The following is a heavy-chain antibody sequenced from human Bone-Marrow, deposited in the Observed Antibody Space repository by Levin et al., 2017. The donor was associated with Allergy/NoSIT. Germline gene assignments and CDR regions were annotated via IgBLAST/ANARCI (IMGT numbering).Heavy chain of an antibody. V-gene: IGHV3-7*01. CDR1: GFTFDSYW. CDR2: IKQDGSEK. CDR3: ARLGIAAAVGSLNI. D-gene: IGHD6-13*01. J-gene: IGHJ3*02. Sequence: LSLTCVVSGFTFDSYWMTWVRQAPGKGLEWVANIKQDGSEKYYVDSVKGRFTISRDNAKNSLYLQMNSLRVEDTAVYYCARLGIAAAVGSLNIWGQGTMVTVSS.